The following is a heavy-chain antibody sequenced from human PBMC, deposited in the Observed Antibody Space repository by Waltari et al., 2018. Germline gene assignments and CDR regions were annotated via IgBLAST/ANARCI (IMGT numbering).Heavy chain of an antibody. D-gene: IGHD2-2*01. V-gene: IGHV4-39*07. J-gene: IGHJ4*02. CDR2: IYYSGST. CDR1: GGSISSSSYY. Sequence: QLQLQESGPGLVKPSETLSLTCTVSGGSISSSSYYWCWVRQPPGKGLEWIGSIYYSGSTYDNPSLKSRVTISVDTSKNQFSLRVSSVTAADTAVFYCARMVRGYCSSTSCHTDHWGQGTLVTVSS. CDR3: ARMVRGYCSSTSCHTDH.